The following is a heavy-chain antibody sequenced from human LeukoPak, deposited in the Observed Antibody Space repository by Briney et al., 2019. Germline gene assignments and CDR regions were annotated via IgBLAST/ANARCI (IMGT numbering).Heavy chain of an antibody. CDR3: ARDVIVEIVDAFDI. Sequence: GGSLRLSCTSSGFIFGSYAFHWVRQAPGKGLEWVAVISFDGSQRFYADSVKGRFTISRDNFKNTVYLQMNSLRAEDTALYYCARDVIVEIVDAFDIWGQGTRVTVSS. V-gene: IGHV3-30*04. D-gene: IGHD3-22*01. CDR2: ISFDGSQR. CDR1: GFIFGSYA. J-gene: IGHJ3*02.